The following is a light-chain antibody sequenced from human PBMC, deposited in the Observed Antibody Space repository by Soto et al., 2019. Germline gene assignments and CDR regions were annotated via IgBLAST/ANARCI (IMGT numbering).Light chain of an antibody. CDR1: QSVSSN. CDR2: GAY. V-gene: IGKV3-15*01. Sequence: VMTQFPATLSVSAGDRATLSCRGSQSVSSNLAWYQQKPRQAPRLLIYGAYTRATGIPARFSGSGSGTEFTLTISSLQSEDFAVYYCQQYNNWPTWTFGQGTKVDIK. J-gene: IGKJ1*01. CDR3: QQYNNWPTWT.